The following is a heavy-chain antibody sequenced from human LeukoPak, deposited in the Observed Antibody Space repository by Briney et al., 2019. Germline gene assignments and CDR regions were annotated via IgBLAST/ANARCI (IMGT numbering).Heavy chain of an antibody. V-gene: IGHV4-31*03. CDR1: GGSISSGGYY. CDR3: ARGAATVAGIDC. D-gene: IGHD4-23*01. CDR2: IYYSGST. Sequence: PSETLSLTCTVSGGSISSGGYYWSWIRQHPGTGLEWIGYIYYSGSTYYNPSLRSRVTISVDTSKNQFSLKLSSVTAADTAVYYCARGAATVAGIDCWGQGTLVTVSS. J-gene: IGHJ4*02.